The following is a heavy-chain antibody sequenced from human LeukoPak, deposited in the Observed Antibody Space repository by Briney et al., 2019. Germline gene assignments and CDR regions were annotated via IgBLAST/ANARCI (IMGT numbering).Heavy chain of an antibody. CDR2: ISYDGSNK. J-gene: IGHJ5*02. D-gene: IGHD6-13*01. CDR1: GFTFSSYA. Sequence: PGGSLRLSCAASGFTFSSYAMHWVRQAPGKGLEWVAVISYDGSNKYYADSVKGRFTISRDNSKNTLYLQMNSLRAEDTAVYYCARVSVAKLSSSWYGLWGQGTLVTVSS. V-gene: IGHV3-30-3*01. CDR3: ARVSVAKLSSSWYGL.